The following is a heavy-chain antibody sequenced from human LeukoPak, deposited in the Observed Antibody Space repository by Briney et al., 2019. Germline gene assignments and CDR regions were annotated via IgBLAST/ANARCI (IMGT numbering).Heavy chain of an antibody. CDR2: MNPNSGNT. CDR3: ARGGEQQLDDALDI. CDR1: GYTFTSYD. V-gene: IGHV1-8*01. Sequence: ASVKVSCKASGYTFTSYDINWVRQATGQGLEWMGWMNPNSGNTGYAQKFQGRVTMTRNTSISTAYMELSSLRSEDTAVYYCARGGEQQLDDALDIWGQGTMVTVSS. D-gene: IGHD6-13*01. J-gene: IGHJ3*02.